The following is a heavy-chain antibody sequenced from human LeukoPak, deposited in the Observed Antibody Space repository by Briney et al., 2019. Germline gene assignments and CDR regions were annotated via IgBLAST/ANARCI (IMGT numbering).Heavy chain of an antibody. CDR2: ISSNGGST. CDR3: ARDSGMATIY. J-gene: IGHJ4*02. V-gene: IGHV3-64*01. CDR1: GFTFSSYA. D-gene: IGHD5-12*01. Sequence: GGSLRLSCAASGFTFSSYAMHWVRQAPGKGLEYVSAISSNGGSTYYANSVKGRFTISRDNSKDTLYLQMGSLRAEDMAVYYCARDSGMATIYWGQGTLVTVSS.